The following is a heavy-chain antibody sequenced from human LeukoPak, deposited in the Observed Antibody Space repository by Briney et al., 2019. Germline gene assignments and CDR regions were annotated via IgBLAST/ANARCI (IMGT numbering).Heavy chain of an antibody. J-gene: IGHJ6*02. Sequence: SETLSLTCTVSGGSISTYYWSWIRQPPGKGLEWIGYIYYSGSTNYNPSLKSRVTISVDTSKNQFSLKVCYVTAADTAVYYCARVEYYYGMDVWGQGTTVTVSS. CDR3: ARVEYYYGMDV. CDR1: GGSISTYY. D-gene: IGHD5-24*01. CDR2: IYYSGST. V-gene: IGHV4-59*01.